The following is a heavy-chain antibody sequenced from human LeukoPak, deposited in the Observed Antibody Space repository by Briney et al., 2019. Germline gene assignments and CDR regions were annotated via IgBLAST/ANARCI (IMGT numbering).Heavy chain of an antibody. J-gene: IGHJ4*02. CDR3: AKDMRRGYSYGYADY. V-gene: IGHV3-9*01. Sequence: PGGSLRLSCAASGFTFDDYAMHWVRQAPGKGLEWVSGISWNSGSIGYADSVKGRFTISRDNAKNSLYLQMNSLRAEDTALYYCAKDMRRGYSYGYADYWGQGTLVTVSS. CDR1: GFTFDDYA. CDR2: ISWNSGSI. D-gene: IGHD5-18*01.